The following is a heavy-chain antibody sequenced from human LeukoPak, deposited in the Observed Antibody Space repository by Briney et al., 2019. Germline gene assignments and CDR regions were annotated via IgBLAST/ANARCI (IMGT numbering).Heavy chain of an antibody. Sequence: PSETLSLTCTVSGGSISSSSYYWGWIRQPPGKGLEWIGSIYYSGSTYYNPSLKSRVTISVDTSKNQFSLKLSSVTAADTAVYYCARGRSHFDYWGQGTLVTVSS. CDR3: ARGRSHFDY. CDR2: IYYSGST. V-gene: IGHV4-39*07. J-gene: IGHJ4*02. CDR1: GGSISSSSYY.